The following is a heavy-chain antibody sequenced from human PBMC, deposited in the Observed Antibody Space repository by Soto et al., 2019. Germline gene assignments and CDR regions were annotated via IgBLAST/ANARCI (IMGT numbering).Heavy chain of an antibody. V-gene: IGHV3-33*01. J-gene: IGHJ4*02. Sequence: GGSLRLSCAASGFTFSSYGMHWVRQAPGKGLEWVAVIWYDGSNKYYADSVKGRFTISRDNSKNTLYLQMNSLRAEDTAVYYCAREGDECSGGSCYSRHLDYWGQGTLVTVSS. D-gene: IGHD2-15*01. CDR2: IWYDGSNK. CDR1: GFTFSSYG. CDR3: AREGDECSGGSCYSRHLDY.